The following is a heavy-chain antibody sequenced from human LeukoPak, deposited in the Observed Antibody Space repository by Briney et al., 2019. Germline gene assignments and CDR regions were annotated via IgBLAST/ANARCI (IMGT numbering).Heavy chain of an antibody. D-gene: IGHD3-3*01. CDR2: ISGSGGST. CDR1: GFTFSSYA. V-gene: IGHV3-23*01. J-gene: IGHJ5*02. CDR3: AKDGSYYDFWSGSVWFDP. Sequence: PGGSLRLSCAASGFTFSSYAMSWVRQAPGKGLEWVSAISGSGGSTYYADSVKGRFTISRGNSKNTLYLQMNSLRAEDTAVYYCAKDGSYYDFWSGSVWFDPWGQGTLVTVSS.